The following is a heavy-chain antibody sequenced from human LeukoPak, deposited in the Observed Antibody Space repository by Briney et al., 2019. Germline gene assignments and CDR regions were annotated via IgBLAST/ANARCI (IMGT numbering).Heavy chain of an antibody. Sequence: AGSLRLSCEATGFSFNHYWMNWVGQSAGKGLPRVANVKKDGGEKQYVDSVKGRFTISRDNAKNLVYLQLNSLRAEDTAVYYCATATMGAGYFDDWGQGTLVPVSS. J-gene: IGHJ4*02. V-gene: IGHV3-7*01. CDR1: GFSFNHYW. CDR3: ATATMGAGYFDD. CDR2: VKKDGGEK. D-gene: IGHD3-16*01.